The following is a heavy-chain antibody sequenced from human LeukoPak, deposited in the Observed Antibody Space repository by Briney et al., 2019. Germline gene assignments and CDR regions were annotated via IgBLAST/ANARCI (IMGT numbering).Heavy chain of an antibody. V-gene: IGHV4-39*07. CDR1: GASISSNNYY. Sequence: SETLSLTCTVSGASISSNNYYWGWVRQPPGKGLEWIGNIYSSGNTYYNASLKSRVTIYIDTSKNQFSLQLNSVTPEDTAVYYCARVLRKGPYGDGGYFYFFMDVWGKGTTVTVSS. CDR2: IYSSGNT. J-gene: IGHJ6*03. D-gene: IGHD4-17*01. CDR3: ARVLRKGPYGDGGYFYFFMDV.